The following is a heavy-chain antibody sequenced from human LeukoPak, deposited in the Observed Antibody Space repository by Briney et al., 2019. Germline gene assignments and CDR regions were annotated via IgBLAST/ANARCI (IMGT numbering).Heavy chain of an antibody. Sequence: GGSLRLSCAASGFTFSSYELNWVRQAPGKGLEWVSYISDIGTTQHYADSVKGRFTISRDNAKNSLYLQMNSLTAEDTAVYYCARDRSKVTAYDDALDIWGQGTMVIVFS. V-gene: IGHV3-48*03. D-gene: IGHD2-21*02. CDR2: ISDIGTTQ. CDR1: GFTFSSYE. J-gene: IGHJ3*02. CDR3: ARDRSKVTAYDDALDI.